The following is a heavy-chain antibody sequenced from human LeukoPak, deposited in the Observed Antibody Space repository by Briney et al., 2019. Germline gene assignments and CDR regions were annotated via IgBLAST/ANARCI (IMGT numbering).Heavy chain of an antibody. D-gene: IGHD2-2*01. CDR3: ATGYCSSTSCYTFDY. CDR2: INTKSGDT. V-gene: IGHV1-8*03. J-gene: IGHJ4*02. CDR1: GYTFTRYD. Sequence: ASVKVSCKASGYTFTRYDINWVRQATGQGLEWMGWINTKSGDTGHAQKFRGRVTITRDTSISTAYMELSRLRSDDTAVYYCATGYCSSTSCYTFDYWGQGTLVTVSS.